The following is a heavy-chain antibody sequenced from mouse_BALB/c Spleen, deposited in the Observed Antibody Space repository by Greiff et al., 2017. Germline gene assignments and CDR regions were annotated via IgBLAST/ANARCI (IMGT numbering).Heavy chain of an antibody. CDR1: GFTFTDYY. CDR3: ARDTDY. Sequence: EVKLQESGGGLVQPGGSLRLSCATSGFTFTDYYMSWVRQPPGKALEWLGFIRNKANGYTTEYSASVKGRFTISRDNSQSILYLQMNTLRAEDSATYYCARDTDYWGQGTTLTVSS. V-gene: IGHV7-3*02. CDR2: IRNKANGYTT. J-gene: IGHJ2*01.